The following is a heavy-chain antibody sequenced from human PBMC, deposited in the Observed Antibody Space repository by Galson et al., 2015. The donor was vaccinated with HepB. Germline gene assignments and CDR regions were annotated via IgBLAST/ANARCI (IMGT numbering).Heavy chain of an antibody. Sequence: SLRLSCAASGFSFTTYWMSWVRQAPGKGLEWVANINDDGRDKNYVDSVKGRFFISRDNDKTSLYLEMNSLRVDDTAVYYCATRGQAMADWGQGTLVTVSS. D-gene: IGHD6-19*01. V-gene: IGHV3-7*01. CDR3: ATRGQAMAD. CDR1: GFSFTTYW. CDR2: INDDGRDK. J-gene: IGHJ4*02.